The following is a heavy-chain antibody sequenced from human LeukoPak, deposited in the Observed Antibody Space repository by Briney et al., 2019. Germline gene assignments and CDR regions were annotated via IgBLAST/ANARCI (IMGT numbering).Heavy chain of an antibody. J-gene: IGHJ4*02. CDR1: GGTFRSNA. D-gene: IGHD3-16*01. CDR3: ARGPYPMITFGGLYYFDY. V-gene: IGHV1-46*01. CDR2: INPSGGST. Sequence: ASVKVSCKASGGTFRSNAISWVRQAPGQGLEWMGIINPSGGSTSYAQKFQGRVTMTRDTSTSTVYMELSSLRSEDTAVYYCARGPYPMITFGGLYYFDYWGQGTLVTVSS.